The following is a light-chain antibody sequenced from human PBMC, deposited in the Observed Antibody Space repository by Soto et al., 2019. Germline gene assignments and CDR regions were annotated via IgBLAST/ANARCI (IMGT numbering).Light chain of an antibody. J-gene: IGLJ2*01. Sequence: QSVLTQPASVSGSPGQSITISCTGTSSDVGGYDYVSWYQQYPGKAPKLMIYEVSNRPSGVSNRFSGSKSGITASLTISGLQAEDEADYYCSSFGGTIRVFGGGTKLTVL. V-gene: IGLV2-14*01. CDR1: SSDVGGYDY. CDR3: SSFGGTIRV. CDR2: EVS.